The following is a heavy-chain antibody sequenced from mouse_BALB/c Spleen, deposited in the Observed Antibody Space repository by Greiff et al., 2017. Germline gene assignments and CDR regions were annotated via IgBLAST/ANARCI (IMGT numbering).Heavy chain of an antibody. J-gene: IGHJ1*01. CDR2: IYPGNSDT. D-gene: IGHD1-2*01. V-gene: IGHV1-5*01. CDR1: GYSFTSYW. Sequence: SGTVLARPGASVKMSCKASGYSFTSYWMHWVKQRPGQGLEWIGAIYPGNSDTSYNQKFKGKAKLTAVTSASTAYMELSSLTNEDSAVYYCTRSNGPYWYFDVWGAGTTVTVSS. CDR3: TRSNGPYWYFDV.